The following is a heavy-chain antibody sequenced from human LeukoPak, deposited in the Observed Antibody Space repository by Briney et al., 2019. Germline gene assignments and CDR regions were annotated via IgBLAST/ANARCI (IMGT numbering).Heavy chain of an antibody. CDR1: GSTFTSHY. Sequence: GASVNVSCKASGSTFTSHYMHWVRQAPGQGLEWMGRINPSGGSTSYAQKFQGRVTMTRDTSTSTVYMELSSLRSEDKAVYYCARDSYYDSSGSVDYWGQGTLVTVSS. CDR3: ARDSYYDSSGSVDY. D-gene: IGHD3-22*01. V-gene: IGHV1-46*01. J-gene: IGHJ4*02. CDR2: INPSGGST.